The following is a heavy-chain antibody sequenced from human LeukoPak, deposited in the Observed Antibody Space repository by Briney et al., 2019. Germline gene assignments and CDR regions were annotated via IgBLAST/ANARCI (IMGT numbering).Heavy chain of an antibody. D-gene: IGHD6-13*01. CDR1: GDTLTESS. CDR2: FEPEDGEA. Sequence: ASLKVSCKVSGDTLTESSTHWVRQAPGKGLEWMGGFEPEDGEAIYSQRFQGRLTLTEDTSTDTAYMELSSLTSEDTAVYFCAADLGQLLSYWGQGTLVTVSS. V-gene: IGHV1-24*01. J-gene: IGHJ4*02. CDR3: AADLGQLLSY.